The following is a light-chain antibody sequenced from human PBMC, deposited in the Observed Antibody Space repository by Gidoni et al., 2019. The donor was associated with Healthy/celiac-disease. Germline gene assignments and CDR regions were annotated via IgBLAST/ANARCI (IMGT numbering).Light chain of an antibody. CDR1: SSNIGAGYE. CDR2: GNS. Sequence: QSVLPQTPSVSEAPGQRVTTSCTGISSNIGAGYELHWYQQLPGTAPKLLIYGNSDRPSGVPDRFSGSKSGTSASLAITGLQAEDEADYYCQSYDISLSAVVFGGGTKLTVL. V-gene: IGLV1-40*01. CDR3: QSYDISLSAVV. J-gene: IGLJ2*01.